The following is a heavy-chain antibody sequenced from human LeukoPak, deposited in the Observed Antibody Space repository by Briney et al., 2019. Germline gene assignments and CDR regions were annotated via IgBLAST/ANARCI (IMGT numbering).Heavy chain of an antibody. J-gene: IGHJ6*02. CDR2: IYYSGST. Sequence: SETLSLTCTVSGGSISSYYWSWTRQPPGKGLEWIGYIYYSGSTNYNPSLKSRVTISVDTSKNQFSLKLSSVTAADTAVYYCASLGYYYGMDVWGQGTTVTVSS. CDR1: GGSISSYY. CDR3: ASLGYYYGMDV. V-gene: IGHV4-59*01.